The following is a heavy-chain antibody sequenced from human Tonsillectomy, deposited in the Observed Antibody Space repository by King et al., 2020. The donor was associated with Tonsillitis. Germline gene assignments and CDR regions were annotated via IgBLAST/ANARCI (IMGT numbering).Heavy chain of an antibody. CDR1: GFSLSTSGMR. CDR3: ARIPSGYCSSTSCYPEAFDI. J-gene: IGHJ3*02. CDR2: IDWDDDK. V-gene: IGHV2-70*04. Sequence: TLQESGPALVKPTQTLTLTCTFSGFSLSTSGMRVSWIRQPPGKALEWLARIDWDDDKFYSTSLKTRLTISKDTSKNQVVLTMTNMDPVDTATYYCARIPSGYCSSTSCYPEAFDIWGQGTMVTVSS. D-gene: IGHD2-2*01.